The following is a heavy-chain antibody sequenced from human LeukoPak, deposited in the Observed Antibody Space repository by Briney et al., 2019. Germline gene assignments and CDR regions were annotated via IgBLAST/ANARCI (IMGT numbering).Heavy chain of an antibody. CDR2: IKQDGSEK. CDR1: GFTFSNYW. D-gene: IGHD7-27*01. Sequence: GGSLRLSCAASGFTFSNYWMNWVRQALGKGLEWVADIKQDGSEKYYVDSVKGRFTISRDNAKNSLYLQMNSLRAEDTAVYYCARNWGLDYWGQGTLVTVSS. J-gene: IGHJ4*02. V-gene: IGHV3-7*01. CDR3: ARNWGLDY.